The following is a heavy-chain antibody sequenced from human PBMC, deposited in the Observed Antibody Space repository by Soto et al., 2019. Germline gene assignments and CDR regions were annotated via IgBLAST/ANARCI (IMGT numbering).Heavy chain of an antibody. CDR3: ARDDYGDSGPILDF. J-gene: IGHJ4*02. Sequence: GGSMRLSCAGSGFTFSSYHMNWVRQAPGKGLEWVSTTLSGGTTHHADSVKGRFTISRDNSKNTLFLQMNGLRAEDTAVYYCARDDYGDSGPILDFWGQGTLVTVPQ. D-gene: IGHD4-17*01. CDR1: GFTFSSYH. CDR2: TLSGGTT. V-gene: IGHV3-23*01.